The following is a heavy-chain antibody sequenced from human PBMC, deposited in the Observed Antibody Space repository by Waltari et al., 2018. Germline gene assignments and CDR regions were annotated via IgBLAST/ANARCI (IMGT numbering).Heavy chain of an antibody. CDR2: ISGSSDYF. J-gene: IGHJ4*02. D-gene: IGHD2-8*02. Sequence: DVHLMESGGGLVKPGGSLRPSCAASGFTLRNHSMNWVRQAPGKGLEWLSSISGSSDYFFYADSVKGRFTISRDNARNSVYLQMSGLRVDDTAVYYCAKDGEGYCTGGVCLDSWGQGTLVTVSS. CDR3: AKDGEGYCTGGVCLDS. CDR1: GFTLRNHS. V-gene: IGHV3-21*01.